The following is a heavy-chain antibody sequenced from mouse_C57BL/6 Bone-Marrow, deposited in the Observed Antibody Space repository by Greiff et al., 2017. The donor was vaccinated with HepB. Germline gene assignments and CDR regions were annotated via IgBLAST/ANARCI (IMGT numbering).Heavy chain of an antibody. J-gene: IGHJ3*01. V-gene: IGHV1-64*01. D-gene: IGHD1-1*01. CDR2: IHPNSGST. Sequence: QVQLQQSGAELVKPGASVKLSCKASGYTFTSYWMHWVKQRPGQGLEWIGMIHPNSGSTNYNEKFKSKATLTVDKSSSTAYMQLSSLTSEDSAVYYCARENYYGSSSFAYWGQGTLVTVSA. CDR1: GYTFTSYW. CDR3: ARENYYGSSSFAY.